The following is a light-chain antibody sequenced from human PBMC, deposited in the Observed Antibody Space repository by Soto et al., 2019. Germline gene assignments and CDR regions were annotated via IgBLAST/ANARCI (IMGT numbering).Light chain of an antibody. J-gene: IGKJ4*01. V-gene: IGKV3-15*01. CDR3: QQYSNWPLLS. Sequence: EVVLTQSPATLSVSPGAGATLSCRASQSVGSNLAWHQQKPGQTPRVLIYGASTRAIGIPARFSGSGFGTEFTLTISSLQSEDFVVYYCQQYSNWPLLSFGGGTKVDIK. CDR2: GAS. CDR1: QSVGSN.